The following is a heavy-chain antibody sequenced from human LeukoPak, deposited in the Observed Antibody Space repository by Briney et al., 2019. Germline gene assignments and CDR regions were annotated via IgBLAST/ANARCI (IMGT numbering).Heavy chain of an antibody. V-gene: IGHV3-11*04. Sequence: GGSLRLSCAASGFTFTDYYMSWIRQAPGKGLEWVSYISVSSTTIYYADSVKGRFTISRDNTESSLYLQMSNLRAEDTAVYYCARDYDMLYGMDVWGQGTTVTVSS. CDR3: ARDYDMLYGMDV. CDR2: ISVSSTTI. CDR1: GFTFTDYY. J-gene: IGHJ6*02. D-gene: IGHD3-9*01.